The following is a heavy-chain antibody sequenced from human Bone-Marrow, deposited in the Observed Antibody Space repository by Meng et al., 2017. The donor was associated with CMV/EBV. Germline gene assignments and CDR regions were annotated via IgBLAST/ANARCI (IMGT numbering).Heavy chain of an antibody. J-gene: IGHJ4*02. Sequence: GESLKISCAASGFTVSSNYMSWVRQAPGKGLEWVSVIYSGGSTYYADSVKGRFTISRDNSKNTLYLQMNSLRAEDTAVNYCASETYYDFWSGYYSWGQGTLVTVSS. CDR2: IYSGGST. CDR3: ASETYYDFWSGYYS. V-gene: IGHV3-66*02. D-gene: IGHD3-3*01. CDR1: GFTVSSNY.